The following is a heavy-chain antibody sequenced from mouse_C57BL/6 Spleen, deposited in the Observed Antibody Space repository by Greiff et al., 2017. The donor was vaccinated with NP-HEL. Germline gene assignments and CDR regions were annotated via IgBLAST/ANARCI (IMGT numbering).Heavy chain of an antibody. CDR2: INPSNGGT. CDR1: GYTFTSYW. Sequence: QVQLQQPGTELVKPGASVKLSCKASGYTFTSYWMHWVKQRPGQGLEWIGNINPSNGGTNYNEKFKSKATLTVDKSSSTAYMQLSSLTSEDSAVYYCAREGGIYYGNDVRFAYWGQGTLVTVSA. D-gene: IGHD2-2*01. V-gene: IGHV1-53*01. CDR3: AREGGIYYGNDVRFAY. J-gene: IGHJ3*01.